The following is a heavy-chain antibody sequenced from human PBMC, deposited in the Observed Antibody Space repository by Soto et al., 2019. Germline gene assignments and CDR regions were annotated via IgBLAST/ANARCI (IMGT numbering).Heavy chain of an antibody. V-gene: IGHV3-30*18. J-gene: IGHJ6*02. CDR3: AKAGALGWDSASYYKGRGGMDG. Sequence: QVQLVESGGGVVQPGTSLRLSCAASGFRFSYYGIHWVRQAPGKGLEWVAIISYDSIKKNYADSVKGRFTISRDNSKNTLYLEMNSLRLEDSAVYDCAKAGALGWDSASYYKGRGGMDGWGQGTTVTVSS. D-gene: IGHD1-26*01. CDR1: GFRFSYYG. CDR2: ISYDSIKK.